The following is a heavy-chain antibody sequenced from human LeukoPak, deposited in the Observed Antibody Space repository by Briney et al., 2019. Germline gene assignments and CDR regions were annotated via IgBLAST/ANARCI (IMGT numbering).Heavy chain of an antibody. CDR3: ARDSYYYGSGSPFDY. D-gene: IGHD3-10*01. CDR2: IKQDGSEK. V-gene: IGHV3-7*01. CDR1: GFTFSSYS. Sequence: GGSLRLSCAASGFTFSSYSMNWVRQAPGKGLEWVANIKQDGSEKYYVDSVKGRFTISRDNAKNSLYLQMNSLRAEDTAVYYCARDSYYYGSGSPFDYWGQGTLVTVSS. J-gene: IGHJ4*02.